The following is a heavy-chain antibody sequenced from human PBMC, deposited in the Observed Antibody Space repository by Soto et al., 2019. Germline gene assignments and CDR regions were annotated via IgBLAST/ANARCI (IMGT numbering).Heavy chain of an antibody. CDR1: GFTFSDYY. Sequence: QVQLVESGGGLVKPGGSLRLSCAASGFTFSDYYMSWIRQAPGKGLEWVSYISSSGSTIYYADSVKGRFTISRDNAKNSLYLQMNSLRAEDTAVYYCARECYGTYYYGSGSYLRGYYFDYWGQGTLVTVSS. CDR3: ARECYGTYYYGSGSYLRGYYFDY. V-gene: IGHV3-11*01. J-gene: IGHJ4*02. CDR2: ISSSGSTI. D-gene: IGHD3-10*01.